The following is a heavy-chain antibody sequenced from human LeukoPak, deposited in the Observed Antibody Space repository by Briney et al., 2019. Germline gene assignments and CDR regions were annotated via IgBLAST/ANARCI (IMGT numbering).Heavy chain of an antibody. CDR2: IYSGGST. CDR1: GFTVSSNY. V-gene: IGHV3-53*01. CDR3: AGIYYGGPTHDAFDI. J-gene: IGHJ3*02. D-gene: IGHD3-10*01. Sequence: GGSLRLSCAASGFTVSSNYMSWVRQAPGKGLEWVSVIYSGGSTYYADSVKGRFTISRDNSKNTLYLQMNSPRAEDTAVYYCAGIYYGGPTHDAFDIWGQGTMVTVSS.